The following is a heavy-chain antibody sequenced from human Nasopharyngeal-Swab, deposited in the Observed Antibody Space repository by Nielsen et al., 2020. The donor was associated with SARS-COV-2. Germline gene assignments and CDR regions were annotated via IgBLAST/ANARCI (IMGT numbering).Heavy chain of an antibody. CDR1: GLVFSSYA. D-gene: IGHD1-26*01. J-gene: IGHJ4*02. CDR2: ISGSGGST. V-gene: IGHV3-23*01. Sequence: SSVASGLVFSSYAMSWVRQAPGKGLEWVSAISGSGGSTYYADSVKGRFTISRDNSKNTLYLQMNSLRAEDTAVYYCAKDRGVGALDYWGQGTLVTVSS. CDR3: AKDRGVGALDY.